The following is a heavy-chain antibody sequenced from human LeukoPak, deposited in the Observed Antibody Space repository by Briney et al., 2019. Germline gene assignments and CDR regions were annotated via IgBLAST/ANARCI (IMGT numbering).Heavy chain of an antibody. V-gene: IGHV1-46*01. CDR1: GYTFTSNY. CDR3: ARDLLGYFDWLLPGWD. Sequence: ASVKVSCKAFGYTFTSNYMHWVRQAPGQGPEWMGVISPSGGSTTYAQKFQGRVTLTRDMSTSTDYLELSSLRSEDTAVYYCARDLLGYFDWLLPGWDWGQGTLVTVSS. J-gene: IGHJ4*02. D-gene: IGHD3-9*01. CDR2: ISPSGGST.